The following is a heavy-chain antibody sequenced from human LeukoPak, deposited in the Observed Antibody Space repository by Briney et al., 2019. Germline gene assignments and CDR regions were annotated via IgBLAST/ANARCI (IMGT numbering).Heavy chain of an antibody. Sequence: ASVKVSCKASGYTFTNFDINWVRQATGQGLEWMGGIIPIFGTANYAQKFQGRVTITADESTSTAYMELSSLRSEDTAVYYCARAGPLTLYFDWLLPDDYWGQGTLVTVSS. J-gene: IGHJ4*02. V-gene: IGHV1-69*13. D-gene: IGHD3-9*01. CDR1: GYTFTNFD. CDR2: IIPIFGTA. CDR3: ARAGPLTLYFDWLLPDDY.